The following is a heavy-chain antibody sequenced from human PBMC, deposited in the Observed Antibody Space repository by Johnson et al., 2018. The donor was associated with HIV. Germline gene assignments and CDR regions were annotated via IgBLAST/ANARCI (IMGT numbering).Heavy chain of an antibody. D-gene: IGHD3-9*01. CDR3: ARDLRLGAIDAFDV. CDR1: GFTFGSYW. J-gene: IGHJ3*01. Sequence: VQLVESGGGLVQPGGSLRLSCEASGFTFGSYWMHWVRQAPGKGLVWVSRINSDGTSTSYADSVKGRFTISRDNAKNTLHLQMNSLRAEDTAVYYCARDLRLGAIDAFDVWGPGTMVTVSS. V-gene: IGHV3-74*01. CDR2: INSDGTST.